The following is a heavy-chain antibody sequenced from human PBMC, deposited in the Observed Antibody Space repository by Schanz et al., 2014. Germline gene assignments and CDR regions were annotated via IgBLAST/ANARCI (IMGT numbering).Heavy chain of an antibody. CDR1: GYTFSDYG. J-gene: IGHJ6*02. V-gene: IGHV1-18*01. Sequence: QVQLVQSGDEVKKPGASVKVSCKTSGYTFSDYGITWVRQAPGQGLEWVGWISPFTGNTHYFDKMEGRVTMTTDTSTVTTYMELRSLRAYDTAVYYCARDLTVDTGYVVHYYYYGMDVWGQGTTVTVSS. CDR2: ISPFTGNT. D-gene: IGHD5-12*01. CDR3: ARDLTVDTGYVVHYYYYGMDV.